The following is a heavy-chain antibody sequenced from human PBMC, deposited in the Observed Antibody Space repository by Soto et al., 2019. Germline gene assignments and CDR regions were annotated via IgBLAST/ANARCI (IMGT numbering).Heavy chain of an antibody. CDR3: FFLGATAATLTLIWFDL. J-gene: IGHJ5*02. D-gene: IGHD2-15*01. CDR1: GYNFAGYW. CDR2: IYPDNSDT. V-gene: IGHV5-51*01. Sequence: PGESLKISCQGSGYNFAGYWIAWVRQMPGKGLEWMGIIYPDNSDTRYSRSFQGQVTISADKSISTAYLQWSSLKASDTVVFYCFFLGATAATLTLIWFDLWGHGALGTVCS.